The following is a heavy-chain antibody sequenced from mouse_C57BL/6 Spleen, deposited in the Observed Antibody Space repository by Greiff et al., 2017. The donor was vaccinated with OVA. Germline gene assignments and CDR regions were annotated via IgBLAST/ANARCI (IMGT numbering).Heavy chain of an antibody. Sequence: EVQLQQSGPVLVKPGASVKMSCKASGYTFTDYYMNWVKQSHGKSLEWIGVINPYNGGTSYKQKFKGKATLTVDKSSSTAYMELNSLTSEDSAVYDCARWLNWDEGFDYWGQGTTLTVSS. V-gene: IGHV1-19*01. CDR1: GYTFTDYY. CDR3: ARWLNWDEGFDY. D-gene: IGHD4-1*02. J-gene: IGHJ2*01. CDR2: INPYNGGT.